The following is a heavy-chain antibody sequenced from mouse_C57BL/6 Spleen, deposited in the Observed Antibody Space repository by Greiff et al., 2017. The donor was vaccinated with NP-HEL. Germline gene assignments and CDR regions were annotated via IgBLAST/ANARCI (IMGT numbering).Heavy chain of an antibody. CDR2: INPYNGGT. J-gene: IGHJ4*01. CDR1: GYTFTDYY. CDR3: ARGDLFWGDY. D-gene: IGHD4-1*01. V-gene: IGHV1-19*01. Sequence: EVQLQQSGPVLVKPGASVKMSCKASGYTFTDYYMNWVKQSPGKSLEWIGVINPYNGGTSYNQKFKGKATLTVDKSSSTAYMELNSLTSEDSAVYYCARGDLFWGDYWGQGTSVTVSS.